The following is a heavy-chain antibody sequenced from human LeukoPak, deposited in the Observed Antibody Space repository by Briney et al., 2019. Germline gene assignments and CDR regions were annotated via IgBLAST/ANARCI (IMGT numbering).Heavy chain of an antibody. CDR1: GYTFINNY. CDR3: ASKTGIAEENYYYYGMDV. V-gene: IGHV1-46*01. Sequence: GASVKVSCKASGYTFINNYMHWARQAPGQGLEWMGMINPTNGATNYAQKFQGRVTITADESTSTAYMELSSLRSEDTAVYYCASKTGIAEENYYYYGMDVWGQGTTVTVSS. J-gene: IGHJ6*02. D-gene: IGHD6-13*01. CDR2: INPTNGAT.